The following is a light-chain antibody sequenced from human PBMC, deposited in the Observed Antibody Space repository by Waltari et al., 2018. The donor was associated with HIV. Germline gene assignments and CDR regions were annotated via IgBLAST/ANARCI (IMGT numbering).Light chain of an antibody. CDR1: SLRTSY. V-gene: IGLV3-19*01. J-gene: IGLJ2*01. CDR3: NSRDSSGNLVV. CDR2: GNN. Sequence: SSELTQDPAVSVALGQTVRITCQGDSLRTSYATWYRQKPGQAPVLVVYGNNNRPSGIPDRFSGSSSGDTASLTITATQAEDEADYYCNSRDSSGNLVVFGGGTKLTVL.